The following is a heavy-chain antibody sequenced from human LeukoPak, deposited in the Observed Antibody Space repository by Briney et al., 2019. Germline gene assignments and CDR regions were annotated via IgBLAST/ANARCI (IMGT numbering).Heavy chain of an antibody. Sequence: PGGSLRLSCPASGFVVSSNYMSWVRQAPGKGLEWVSVIYSGGSTYYVDSVKGRFTISRHNSKKTLYLQMNSLRAEDTAVYYCARDHLYSGMDVWGQGTTVTVSS. CDR1: GFVVSSNY. CDR2: IYSGGST. J-gene: IGHJ6*02. V-gene: IGHV3-53*04. D-gene: IGHD4-11*01. CDR3: ARDHLYSGMDV.